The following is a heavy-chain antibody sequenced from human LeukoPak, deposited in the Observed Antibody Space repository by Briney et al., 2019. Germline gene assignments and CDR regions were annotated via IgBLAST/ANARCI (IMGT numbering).Heavy chain of an antibody. CDR2: ISSSSSTI. J-gene: IGHJ4*02. V-gene: IGHV3-48*02. CDR3: ARYFDS. Sequence: GGSLRLSCGVSGFTFSSSSMIWVRQAPGKGLDWVSYISSSSSTIYYADSVKGRFTISRDNAKNSLYLKMNSLRDEDTAVYYCARYFDSWGQGTLVTVSS. CDR1: GFTFSSSS.